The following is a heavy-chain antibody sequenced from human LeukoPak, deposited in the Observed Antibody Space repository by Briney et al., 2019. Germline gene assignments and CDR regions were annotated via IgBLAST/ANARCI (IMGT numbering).Heavy chain of an antibody. CDR2: ISWDGGST. CDR1: GFTFDDYA. V-gene: IGHV3-43D*03. D-gene: IGHD5-24*01. CDR3: AKGDGPYYYYYYMDV. J-gene: IGHJ6*03. Sequence: GGSLRLSCAASGFTFDDYAMHWVRQAPGKGLEWVSLISWDGGSTYYADSVKGRFTISRDNSKNSLYLQMNSLRAEDTALYYCAKGDGPYYYYYYMDVWGKGTTVTVSS.